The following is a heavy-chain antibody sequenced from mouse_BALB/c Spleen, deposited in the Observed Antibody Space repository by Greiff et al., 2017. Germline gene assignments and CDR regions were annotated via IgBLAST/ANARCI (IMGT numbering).Heavy chain of an antibody. CDR3: ARTLYYGSSYYYAMDY. CDR2: ISYSGST. Sequence: EVQLVESGPSLVKPSQTLSLTCSVTGDSITSGYWNWIRKFPGNKLEYMGYISYSGSTYYNPSLKSRISITRDTSKNQYYLQLNSVTTEDTATYYCARTLYYGSSYYYAMDYWGQGTSVTVSS. J-gene: IGHJ4*01. V-gene: IGHV3-8*02. D-gene: IGHD1-1*01. CDR1: GDSITSGY.